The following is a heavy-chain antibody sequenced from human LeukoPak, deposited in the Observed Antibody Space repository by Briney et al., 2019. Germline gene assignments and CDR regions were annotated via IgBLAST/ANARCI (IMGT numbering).Heavy chain of an antibody. Sequence: GGSLRLSCAASGFTFSSYSMNWVRQAPGKGLEWVSSISSSSSYIYCADSVKGRFTISRDNAKNSLYLQMNSLRAEDTAVYYCARDPIYGSGSYEGDYWGQGTLVTVSS. D-gene: IGHD3-10*01. J-gene: IGHJ4*02. CDR1: GFTFSSYS. CDR2: ISSSSSYI. V-gene: IGHV3-21*01. CDR3: ARDPIYGSGSYEGDY.